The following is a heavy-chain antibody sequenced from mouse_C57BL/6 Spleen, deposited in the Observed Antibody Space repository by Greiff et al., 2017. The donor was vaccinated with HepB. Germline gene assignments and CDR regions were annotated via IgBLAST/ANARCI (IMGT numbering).Heavy chain of an antibody. D-gene: IGHD1-1*01. Sequence: EVKLQESGAELVKPGASVKLSCTASGFNIKDYYMHWVKQRTEQGLEWIGRIDPEDGETKYAPKFQGKATITADTSSNTAYLQLSSLTSEDTAVYYCARRPYGSSSDYAMDYWGQGTSVTVSS. J-gene: IGHJ4*01. V-gene: IGHV14-2*01. CDR3: ARRPYGSSSDYAMDY. CDR2: IDPEDGET. CDR1: GFNIKDYY.